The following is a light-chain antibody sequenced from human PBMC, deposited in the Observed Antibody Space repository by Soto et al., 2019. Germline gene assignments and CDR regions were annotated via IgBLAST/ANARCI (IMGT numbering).Light chain of an antibody. CDR1: SSNIGAGYD. V-gene: IGLV1-40*01. Sequence: QSVLTQPASVCGAPGQRVTISCTGSSSNIGAGYDVHWYQQLPGTAPKLLIYGNSNRPSGVPDRFSGSKSGTSASLAITGLQAEDEADYYCQSSDSSLNVFGTGTKV. CDR2: GNS. J-gene: IGLJ1*01. CDR3: QSSDSSLNV.